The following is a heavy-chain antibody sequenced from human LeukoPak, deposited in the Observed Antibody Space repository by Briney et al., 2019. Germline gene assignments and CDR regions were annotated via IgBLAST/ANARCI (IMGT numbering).Heavy chain of an antibody. D-gene: IGHD3-9*01. CDR3: AKWGDYDVLTGYYVSDF. CDR2: ISGRSGST. Sequence: GASLRLSCAASGFIFGNYAMYWVRQTPGKGLEWVSAISGRSGSTYYADSVKGRFTISRDSSKNTLYLQMNSLRADDTAVYYCAKWGDYDVLTGYYVSDFWGQGTLVTVSS. CDR1: GFIFGNYA. J-gene: IGHJ4*02. V-gene: IGHV3-23*01.